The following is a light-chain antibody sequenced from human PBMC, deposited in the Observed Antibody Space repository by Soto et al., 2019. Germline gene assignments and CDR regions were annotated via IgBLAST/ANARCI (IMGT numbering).Light chain of an antibody. Sequence: EIVMPQSPATLSVSPGERATLSCRASQSVSSNLAWYQQKPGQAPRLLIYGASTRATGIPARFSGSWSGTEFTLTISNLQSEDFAVYYCQQYNNWPPYTFGQGTKLEIK. CDR2: GAS. CDR1: QSVSSN. CDR3: QQYNNWPPYT. V-gene: IGKV3-15*01. J-gene: IGKJ2*01.